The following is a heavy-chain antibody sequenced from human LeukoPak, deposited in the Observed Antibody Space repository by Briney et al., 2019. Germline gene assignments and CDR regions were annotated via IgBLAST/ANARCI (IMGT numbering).Heavy chain of an antibody. CDR2: IKSKADGGTI. CDR3: TTTSFMATVSGG. J-gene: IGHJ4*02. Sequence: GGSLRLSCAASGFIFSNAWINWVRQAPGKGLEWVGRIKSKADGGTIDYAAPVKGRFTISRDDSKNTLFLQMNSLKTEDTAVYYCTTTSFMATVSGGWGQGALVSVSS. V-gene: IGHV3-15*07. D-gene: IGHD4-17*01. CDR1: GFIFSNAW.